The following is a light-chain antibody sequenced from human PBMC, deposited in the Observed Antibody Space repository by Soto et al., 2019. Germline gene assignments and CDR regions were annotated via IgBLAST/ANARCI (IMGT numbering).Light chain of an antibody. CDR1: SGNIATNY. CDR3: QSYDVDNVV. CDR2: DDN. Sequence: NFMLTQPRSASESPGKTVTISCTPTSGNIATNYVQWHQQRPGSAPRSVIYDDNQRPSGVPDRFSGSVDRSSNSASLTISGLKTEDEADYYCQSYDVDNVVFGGGTKLTVL. V-gene: IGLV6-57*04. J-gene: IGLJ2*01.